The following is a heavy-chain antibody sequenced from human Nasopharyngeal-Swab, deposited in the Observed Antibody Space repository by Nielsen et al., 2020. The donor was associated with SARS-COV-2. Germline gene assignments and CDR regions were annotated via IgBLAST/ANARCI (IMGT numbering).Heavy chain of an antibody. J-gene: IGHJ6*02. D-gene: IGHD4-17*01. V-gene: IGHV3-30*19. CDR3: ARSSYGAYYYGMDV. CDR1: GFTFSSYG. CDR2: IWYDGSNK. Sequence: GESLKISCAASGFTFSSYGMHWVRQAPGKGLEWVAVIWYDGSNKYYADSVKGRFTISRDNSKNTLYLQMNSLRAEDTAVYYCARSSYGAYYYGMDVWGQGTTVTVSS.